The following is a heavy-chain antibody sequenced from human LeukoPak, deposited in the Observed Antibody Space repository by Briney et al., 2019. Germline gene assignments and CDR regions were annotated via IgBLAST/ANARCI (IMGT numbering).Heavy chain of an antibody. Sequence: SQTLSLTCTVSGGSISSGGYYWSWIRQPPGKGLEWIGYIYHSGSTYYNPSLKSRVTISVDRSKNQFSLKLSSVTAADTAVYYCARDGSGSYLIIWGQGTLVTVSS. CDR3: ARDGSGSYLII. J-gene: IGHJ4*02. V-gene: IGHV4-30-2*01. D-gene: IGHD3-10*01. CDR1: GGSISSGGYY. CDR2: IYHSGST.